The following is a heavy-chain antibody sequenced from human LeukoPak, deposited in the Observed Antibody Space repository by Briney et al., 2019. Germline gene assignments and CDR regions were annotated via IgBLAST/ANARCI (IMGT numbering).Heavy chain of an antibody. CDR2: INWNSGRI. Sequence: PGRSLRLSCAASGFTFGDYAMHWVRQAPGKGLEWVSGINWNSGRIGYAGSVKGRFTISRDNAESSLFLQMNSLRAEDTAFYYCTKDKSPTTMTTSRVLGYFDLWGRGTLVTVSS. CDR1: GFTFGDYA. CDR3: TKDKSPTTMTTSRVLGYFDL. J-gene: IGHJ2*01. D-gene: IGHD4-17*01. V-gene: IGHV3-9*01.